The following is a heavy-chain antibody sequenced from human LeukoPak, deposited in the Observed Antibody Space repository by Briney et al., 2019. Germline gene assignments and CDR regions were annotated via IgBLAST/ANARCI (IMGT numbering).Heavy chain of an antibody. CDR2: INPSGGST. CDR1: GYTFTSCY. J-gene: IGHJ5*02. Sequence: GASVKVSCKASGYTFTSCYMHWVRQAPGQGLEWMEIINPSGGSTSYAQKFQGRVTMTRDTSTSTVYMELSSLRSEDTAVYYCARTGSGGSYWFDPWGQGTLVTVSS. V-gene: IGHV1-46*01. CDR3: ARTGSGGSYWFDP. D-gene: IGHD2-15*01.